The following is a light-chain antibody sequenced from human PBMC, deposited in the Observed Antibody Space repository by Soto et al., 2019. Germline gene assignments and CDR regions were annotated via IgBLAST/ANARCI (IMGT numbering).Light chain of an antibody. Sequence: EIVLTQSPGTMSLSPGARATLACRASQSVSSSYLAWYQQKPGQAPRLLIYGASRSATGIPDRFSGSGSGTDFSITISRLEHEDFAVYYCQQYCSSPPYTFGQGTKLEIK. CDR3: QQYCSSPPYT. CDR2: GAS. CDR1: QSVSSSY. V-gene: IGKV3-20*01. J-gene: IGKJ2*01.